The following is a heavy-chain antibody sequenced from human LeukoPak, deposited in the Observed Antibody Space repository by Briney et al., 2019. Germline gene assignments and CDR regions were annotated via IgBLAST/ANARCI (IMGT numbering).Heavy chain of an antibody. J-gene: IGHJ4*02. V-gene: IGHV1-2*02. D-gene: IGHD2-8*01. CDR2: INPKSGGT. CDR3: ATWGNIWCDN. CDR1: GYTFTDYY. Sequence: ASVTLTFTAAGYTFTDYYMLWVRLAPGQGLGWMGWINPKSGGTNYAQKYQGRITLTRDTSISTAYMELSGLRFDDTAVYYCATWGNIWCDNWGQGTLVTVSS.